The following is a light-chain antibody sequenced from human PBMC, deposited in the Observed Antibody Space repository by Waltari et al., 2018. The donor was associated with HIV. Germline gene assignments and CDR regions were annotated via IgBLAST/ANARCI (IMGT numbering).Light chain of an antibody. V-gene: IGKV3-20*01. J-gene: IGKJ1*01. CDR3: QQFDSSPT. Sequence: EIVLTQSPGTLSLSPGERATLSCRANQTVSSNYLAWYQQKPGQAPRLLIYGSSSRATGIPDRFSGSGSGTDFTLTISRLEPEDFAVYYCQQFDSSPTFGQATKVEIK. CDR2: GSS. CDR1: QTVSSNY.